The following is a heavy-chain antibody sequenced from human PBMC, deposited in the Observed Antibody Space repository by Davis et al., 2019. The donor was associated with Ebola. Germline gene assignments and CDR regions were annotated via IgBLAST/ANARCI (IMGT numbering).Heavy chain of an antibody. Sequence: PGGSLRLSCGASGFTFGDFGMHWVRQAPGKGLEWVAFIRYDGNDKYYSDSVKGRFTISRDNSKNTQYLEMNSLRAEDTAVYYCAKEVLHWSWGLDYWGQGTLVTVSS. CDR1: GFTFGDFG. J-gene: IGHJ4*01. V-gene: IGHV3-30*02. CDR2: IRYDGNDK. CDR3: AKEVLHWSWGLDY. D-gene: IGHD1-26*01.